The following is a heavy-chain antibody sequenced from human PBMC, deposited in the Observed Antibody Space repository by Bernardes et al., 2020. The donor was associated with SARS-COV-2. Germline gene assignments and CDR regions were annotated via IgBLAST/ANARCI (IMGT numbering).Heavy chain of an antibody. Sequence: SETLSLTCTVSGGSISSYYWSWIRQPPGKGLEWIGYIYYSGSTNYNPSLKSRVTISVDTSKNQFSLKLSSVTAADTAVYYCAALGGSYLFDYWGQGTLVTVSS. J-gene: IGHJ4*02. CDR3: AALGGSYLFDY. CDR2: IYYSGST. V-gene: IGHV4-59*08. D-gene: IGHD3-16*02. CDR1: GGSISSYY.